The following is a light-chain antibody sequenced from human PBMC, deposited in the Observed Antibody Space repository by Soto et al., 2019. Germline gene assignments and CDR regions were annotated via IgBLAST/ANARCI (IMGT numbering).Light chain of an antibody. J-gene: IGKJ2*01. CDR2: GAS. CDR3: QQNSSSPYT. Sequence: EIVLTQSPGTLSLSPGERATLSCRASQSVSSSYLAWYQQKPGQAPRLLIYGASSRATGIPDRFSGSGSGTNFTLTISRVEPEDFAVYYCQQNSSSPYTFGQGTKLEIK. V-gene: IGKV3-20*01. CDR1: QSVSSSY.